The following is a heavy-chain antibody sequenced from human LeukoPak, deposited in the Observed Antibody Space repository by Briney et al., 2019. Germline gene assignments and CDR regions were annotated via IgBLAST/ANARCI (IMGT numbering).Heavy chain of an antibody. CDR3: ANPARTTVTTQPIDH. D-gene: IGHD4-17*01. Sequence: GGSLRLSCAASGFTFSSYAMSWLRQAPGKGLEWVSAISGSGGSTYYSDSVKGRFTISRDNSKNTLYLQMNSLRAEDTAVYYCANPARTTVTTQPIDHWGQGTLVTVSS. CDR2: ISGSGGST. CDR1: GFTFSSYA. V-gene: IGHV3-23*01. J-gene: IGHJ4*02.